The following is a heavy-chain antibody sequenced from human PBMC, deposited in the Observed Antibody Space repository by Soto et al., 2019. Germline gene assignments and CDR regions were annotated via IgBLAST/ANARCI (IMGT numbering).Heavy chain of an antibody. Sequence: PGESLKISCKGSGYRFTSYWIAWVRQKPGKGLEWMGTIYAADSESKYSPSFQGQVSFSADKSISTAYLQWSSLKASDTAMYYCARPPMTTVTTETTDAFDIWGQGTMVTVSS. CDR2: IYAADSES. J-gene: IGHJ3*02. CDR1: GYRFTSYW. V-gene: IGHV5-51*01. D-gene: IGHD4-17*01. CDR3: ARPPMTTVTTETTDAFDI.